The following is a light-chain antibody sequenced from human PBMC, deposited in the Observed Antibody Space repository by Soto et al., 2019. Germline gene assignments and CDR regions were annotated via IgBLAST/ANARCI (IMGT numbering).Light chain of an antibody. V-gene: IGLV2-14*01. CDR3: SSFSSSSTPYV. CDR1: STDVGGYKY. J-gene: IGLJ1*01. CDR2: EVN. Sequence: QSVLTQPASVSGYPGQSITIPCTGTSTDVGGYKYVSWYQQHPGTAPKLMIFEVNGRPSGVSDRFSGSKSGNTASLTISGLQPEDEADYFCSSFSSSSTPYVFGTGTKVIVL.